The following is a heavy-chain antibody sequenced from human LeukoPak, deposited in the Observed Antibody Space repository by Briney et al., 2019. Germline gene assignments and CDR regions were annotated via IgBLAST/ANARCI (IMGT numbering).Heavy chain of an antibody. CDR2: ISSSSSTI. CDR3: ARDGRSLVDY. D-gene: IGHD2-15*01. CDR1: GFTFSSYS. J-gene: IGHJ4*02. Sequence: GGSLRLSCAASGFTFSSYSMNWARQAPGKGLEWVSYISSSSSTIYYADSVKGRFTISRDNAKNSLYLQMNSLRAEDTAVYYCARDGRSLVDYWGQGTLVTVSS. V-gene: IGHV3-48*01.